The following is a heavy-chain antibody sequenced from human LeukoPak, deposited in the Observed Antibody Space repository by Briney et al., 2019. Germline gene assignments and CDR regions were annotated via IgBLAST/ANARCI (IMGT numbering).Heavy chain of an antibody. CDR1: GYTFTGYY. J-gene: IGHJ3*02. Sequence: SVKVSCKASGYTFTGYYMHWVRQAPGQGLEWMGGIIPIFGTANYAQKFQGRVTITADESTSTAYMELSSLRSEDTAVYYCARSYGDYEKFVFDIWGQGTMVTVSS. V-gene: IGHV1-69*13. D-gene: IGHD4-17*01. CDR3: ARSYGDYEKFVFDI. CDR2: IIPIFGTA.